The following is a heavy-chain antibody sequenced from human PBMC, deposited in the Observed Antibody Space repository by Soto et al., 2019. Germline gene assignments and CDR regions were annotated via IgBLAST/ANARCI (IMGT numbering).Heavy chain of an antibody. CDR3: AKDHLMTTVTAVGY. D-gene: IGHD4-17*01. CDR2: ISYDGSNK. Sequence: QVQLVESGGGVVQPGRSLRLSCTASGFTFSSYGMHWVRQAPGKGLEWVAVISYDGSNKYYADSVKGRFTISRDNSQNTLYLQMNSLRAEDTAVYYCAKDHLMTTVTAVGYWGQGTLVTVSS. V-gene: IGHV3-30*18. CDR1: GFTFSSYG. J-gene: IGHJ4*02.